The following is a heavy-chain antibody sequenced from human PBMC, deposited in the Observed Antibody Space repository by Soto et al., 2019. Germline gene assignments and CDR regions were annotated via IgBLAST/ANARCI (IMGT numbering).Heavy chain of an antibody. CDR2: INPFDGSR. Sequence: GASVKVSCKASGYIFTSYYIHWVRQAPGQGLEWMGWINPFDGSRMFAQSFQGRVTMTRDTSTSTVYMEVSSLRAEDTAVYYCAKDPIIGDYYGSGSPVDYWGQGTLVTVSS. V-gene: IGHV1-46*01. CDR3: AKDPIIGDYYGSGSPVDY. D-gene: IGHD3-10*01. J-gene: IGHJ4*02. CDR1: GYIFTSYY.